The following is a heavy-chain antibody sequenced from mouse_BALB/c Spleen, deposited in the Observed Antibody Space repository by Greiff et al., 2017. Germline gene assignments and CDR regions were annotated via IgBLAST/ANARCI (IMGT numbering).Heavy chain of an antibody. Sequence: EVQLQQSGTVLARPGASVKMSCKASGYTFTSYWMHWVKQRPGQGLEWIGAIYPGNSDTSYNQKFKGKATLTADKSSSTAYMQLSSLTSEDSAVYFCARSVYDGYYPFAYWGQGTLVTVSA. CDR3: ARSVYDGYYPFAY. V-gene: IGHV1-5*01. CDR1: GYTFTSYW. D-gene: IGHD2-3*01. J-gene: IGHJ3*01. CDR2: IYPGNSDT.